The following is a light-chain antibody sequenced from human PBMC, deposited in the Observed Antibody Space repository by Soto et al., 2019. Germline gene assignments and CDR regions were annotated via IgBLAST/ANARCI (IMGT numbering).Light chain of an antibody. CDR3: AAWDDSLRGWV. CDR1: SSNIGSHY. J-gene: IGLJ3*02. Sequence: QSVLTQPPSASGTPGQRVTISCSGSSSNIGSHYVYWYQQLPGTAPKLLIYRNNQRPSGVPDRFSGSKSGTSASLAISGLRSEDEADYYCAAWDDSLRGWVFGGGTKLTV. CDR2: RNN. V-gene: IGLV1-47*01.